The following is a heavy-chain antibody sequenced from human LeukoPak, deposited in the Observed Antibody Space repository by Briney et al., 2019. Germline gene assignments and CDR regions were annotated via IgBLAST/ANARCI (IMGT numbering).Heavy chain of an antibody. D-gene: IGHD5-18*01. V-gene: IGHV3-23*01. CDR3: AKAIVDTVMVAGY. Sequence: GGSLRLSCAASGFTFSSYAMSWVRQAPGKGLEWVSGISGSGGSTYYADSVKGRFTISRDNSKNKLYLQMNSLRAEDTVVYYCAKAIVDTVMVAGYWGQGTLVTVSS. CDR1: GFTFSSYA. J-gene: IGHJ4*02. CDR2: ISGSGGST.